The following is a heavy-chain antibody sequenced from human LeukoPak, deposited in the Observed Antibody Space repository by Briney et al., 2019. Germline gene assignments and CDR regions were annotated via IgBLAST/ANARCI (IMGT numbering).Heavy chain of an antibody. D-gene: IGHD1-7*01. V-gene: IGHV1-2*02. CDR2: INPNSGGT. CDR1: RYIFTGYF. J-gene: IGHJ4*02. Sequence: GASVKVSCKASRYIFTGYFIHWVRQAPGQGLEWMGWINPNSGGTNYAQKFQGRVTMTRDTSISTAYMELSRLRSDDTAVYYCARDQSPGGITGTTYFDYWGQGTLVTVSS. CDR3: ARDQSPGGITGTTYFDY.